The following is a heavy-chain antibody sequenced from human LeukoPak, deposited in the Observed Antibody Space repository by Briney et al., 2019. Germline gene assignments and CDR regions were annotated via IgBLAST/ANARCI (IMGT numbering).Heavy chain of an antibody. J-gene: IGHJ4*01. Sequence: GGSLRLSCGVSGFTFTSYWMNWVRQAPGKGLEWVASISMNGGEKSYVDSVKGRFTISRDNAKNSLYSQLSSLRAEDTAVYYCARDGAAAGLYFDLWGQGTLVTVSS. D-gene: IGHD6-13*01. V-gene: IGHV3-7*01. CDR2: ISMNGGEK. CDR3: ARDGAAAGLYFDL. CDR1: GFTFTSYW.